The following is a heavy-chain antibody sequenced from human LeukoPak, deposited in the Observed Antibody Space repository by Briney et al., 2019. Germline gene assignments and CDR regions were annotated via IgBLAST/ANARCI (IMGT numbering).Heavy chain of an antibody. J-gene: IGHJ3*02. V-gene: IGHV3-21*01. D-gene: IGHD5-18*01. CDR2: ISSSSPYI. Sequence: PGGSLRLSCAASAFTFSDYSMNWVRQAPGKGLEWVASISSSSPYIYYTDSVKGRFTISRDNAKNSLYLQMNSLRAEDTAVYYCARDQRFGYSYGLNALDIWGQGTMVTVSS. CDR1: AFTFSDYS. CDR3: ARDQRFGYSYGLNALDI.